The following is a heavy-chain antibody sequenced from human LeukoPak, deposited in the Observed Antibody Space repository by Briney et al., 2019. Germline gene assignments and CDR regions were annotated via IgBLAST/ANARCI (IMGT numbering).Heavy chain of an antibody. CDR3: AKGLTNLGDD. CDR2: LSGSGSSA. J-gene: IGHJ4*02. D-gene: IGHD4-11*01. V-gene: IGHV3-23*01. CDR1: GFTFSAYA. Sequence: GGSLRLSCAASGFTFSAYAMSWVRQAPGKGLEWVSGLSGSGSSAYYADSVKGRFTISRDNSKNTLYLQMNSLRPEDTAVYYCAKGLTNLGDDWGQGTLVTVSS.